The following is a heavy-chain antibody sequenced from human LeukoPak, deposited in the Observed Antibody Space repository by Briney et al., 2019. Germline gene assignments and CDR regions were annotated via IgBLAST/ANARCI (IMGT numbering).Heavy chain of an antibody. CDR1: GFTFSSYS. D-gene: IGHD5-18*01. Sequence: GGSLRLSCAASGFTFSSYSMNWVRQAPGKGLEWVSSISSSSSYIYYADSVKGRFTISRDNAKNSLYLQMNSLRAEGTAVYYCARDLGYSYGYGFDYWGQGTLVTVSS. CDR2: ISSSSSYI. J-gene: IGHJ4*02. CDR3: ARDLGYSYGYGFDY. V-gene: IGHV3-21*01.